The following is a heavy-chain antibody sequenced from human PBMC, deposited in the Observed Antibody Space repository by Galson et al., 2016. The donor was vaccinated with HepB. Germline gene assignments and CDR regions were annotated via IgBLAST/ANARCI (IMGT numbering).Heavy chain of an antibody. CDR3: SNRQQYLGEKDDNNYGFDY. CDR2: IYWNDEK. Sequence: PALVKPTQTLTLTCTFSGFSLSTSRAGVGWIRQSPGKALEWLAVIYWNDEKHYSPSLKSRLTITKDTPKNQVVLTMTNMDPWDTATYFCSNRQQYLGEKDDNNYGFDYWGQGTLVTVSS. D-gene: IGHD4-11*01. J-gene: IGHJ4*02. CDR1: GFSLSTSRAG. V-gene: IGHV2-5*01.